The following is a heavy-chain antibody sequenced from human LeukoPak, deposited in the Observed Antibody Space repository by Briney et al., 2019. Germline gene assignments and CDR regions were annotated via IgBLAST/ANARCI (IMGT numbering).Heavy chain of an antibody. CDR2: IIPILGIA. V-gene: IGHV1-69*04. D-gene: IGHD3-10*01. J-gene: IGHJ5*02. Sequence: ASVKVSCKASGGTFSSYAISWVRQAPGQGLEWLGRIIPILGIANYAQKFQGRVTTAADKSTSTVYMELSSLRSEDTAVYYCARNSYNIGWFDPWGQGTLVTVSS. CDR3: ARNSYNIGWFDP. CDR1: GGTFSSYA.